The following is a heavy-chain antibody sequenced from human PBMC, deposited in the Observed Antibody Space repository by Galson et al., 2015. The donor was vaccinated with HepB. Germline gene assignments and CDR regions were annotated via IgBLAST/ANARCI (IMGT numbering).Heavy chain of an antibody. CDR1: GFTFSSYA. V-gene: IGHV3-30-3*01. CDR3: ARDRITGTHYYYYYGMDV. CDR2: ISYDGSNK. Sequence: SCKASGFTFSSYAMHWVRQAPGKGLEWVAVISYDGSNKYYADSVKGQFTISRDNSKNTLYLQMNSLRAEDTAVYYCARDRITGTHYYYYYGMDVWGQGTTVTVSS. D-gene: IGHD1-7*01. J-gene: IGHJ6*02.